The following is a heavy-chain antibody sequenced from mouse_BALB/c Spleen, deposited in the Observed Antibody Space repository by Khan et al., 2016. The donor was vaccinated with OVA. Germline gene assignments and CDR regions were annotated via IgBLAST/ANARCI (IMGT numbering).Heavy chain of an antibody. CDR1: GYSITTDYA. J-gene: IGHJ2*01. V-gene: IGHV3-2*02. CDR3: ASVYEGDFDY. Sequence: EVKLLESGPGLVKPSQSLSLTCTVTGYSITTDYAWNWIRQFPGNKLEWMGFISYCGNTKYNPSLKSRISITRDTSKNQFFLQLKSVTTEDTARYYCASVYEGDFDYWGQGTTLTVSA. CDR2: ISYCGNT. D-gene: IGHD1-1*01.